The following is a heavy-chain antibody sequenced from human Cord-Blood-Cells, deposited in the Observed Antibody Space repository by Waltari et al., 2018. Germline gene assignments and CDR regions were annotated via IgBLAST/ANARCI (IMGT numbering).Heavy chain of an antibody. CDR3: ARSHRYCSSTSCRNWFDP. Sequence: EVQLVQSGAEVKKPGESLKISCKGSGYSFTSYWIGWVRQMPGKGLEWMGLSYPVDADTTSSPSFHGQVTISADKAISTSYLQWSSLKASDTAMYYCARSHRYCSSTSCRNWFDPWGQGTLVTVSS. CDR2: SYPVDADT. D-gene: IGHD2-2*01. V-gene: IGHV5-51*01. CDR1: GYSFTSYW. J-gene: IGHJ5*02.